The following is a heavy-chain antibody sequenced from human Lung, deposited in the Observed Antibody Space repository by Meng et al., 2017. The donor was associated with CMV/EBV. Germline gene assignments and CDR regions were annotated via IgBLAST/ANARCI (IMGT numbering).Heavy chain of an antibody. Sequence: AGSLRLSCTVSAASISSHYWSWIRQSPGKGLEWIGYMYYSGISNYNPSLGGRATILLDMSKNQFSLKLTSVTAADTAVYFCARYYCSGSSCYTTNWFDPWGQGIQVTVSS. CDR1: AASISSHY. J-gene: IGHJ5*02. V-gene: IGHV4-59*11. CDR3: ARYYCSGSSCYTTNWFDP. D-gene: IGHD2-8*02. CDR2: MYYSGIS.